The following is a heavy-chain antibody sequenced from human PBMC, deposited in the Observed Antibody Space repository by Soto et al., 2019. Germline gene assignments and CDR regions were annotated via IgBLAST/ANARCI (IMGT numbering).Heavy chain of an antibody. Sequence: QVQLQESGPGLVKPSQTLSLTCTVSGGSFSSGSSYWSWIRQHPGKGLEWIGFIYYSGSTYYNPSLKSLVTISVDSSKNQFSLKLSSVTAADTAVYYCARGNWNYYFDYWGQGTLVTVSS. CDR2: IYYSGST. CDR1: GGSFSSGSSY. J-gene: IGHJ4*02. D-gene: IGHD1-7*01. CDR3: ARGNWNYYFDY. V-gene: IGHV4-31*01.